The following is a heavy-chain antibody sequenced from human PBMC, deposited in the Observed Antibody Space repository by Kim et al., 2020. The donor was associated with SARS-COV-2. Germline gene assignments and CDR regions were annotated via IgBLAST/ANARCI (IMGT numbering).Heavy chain of an antibody. J-gene: IGHJ4*02. CDR2: N. CDR3: ARMGTMAAIDY. D-gene: IGHD1-7*01. Sequence: NYYADAVKGRFTISRDNSKNTLYLQMNSLRAEDTAVYYCARMGTMAAIDYWGQGTLVTVSS. V-gene: IGHV3-33*01.